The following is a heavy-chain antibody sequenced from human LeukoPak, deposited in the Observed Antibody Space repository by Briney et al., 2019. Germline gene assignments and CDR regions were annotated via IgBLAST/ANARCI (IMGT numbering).Heavy chain of an antibody. V-gene: IGHV3-23*01. CDR2: ISISANT. Sequence: GGSLRLSCAASGFTFSRYAMNWVRQAPGKGLEWGSTISISANTHYADSVRGRFTISRDNSKSTLYLQMNSLRAEDTAIYYCAKDHDSTGLFQDRDYWGQGTQVTISS. CDR3: AKDHDSTGLFQDRDY. CDR1: GFTFSRYA. J-gene: IGHJ4*02. D-gene: IGHD6-19*01.